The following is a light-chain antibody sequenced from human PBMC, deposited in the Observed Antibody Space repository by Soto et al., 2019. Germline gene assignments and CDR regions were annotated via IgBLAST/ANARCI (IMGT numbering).Light chain of an antibody. CDR1: NSDVGAYPY. J-gene: IGLJ2*01. CDR2: EVA. CDR3: SSYATSGTNVI. V-gene: IGLV2-14*03. Sequence: QSALTQPAFVSGSPGQSITISCTGTNSDVGAYPYVSWYQQHPGNAPKLLIYEVADRPSGVSDRFSGSKSGNTASLTISALQAEDEAVYYCSSYATSGTNVIFGGGTQLTVL.